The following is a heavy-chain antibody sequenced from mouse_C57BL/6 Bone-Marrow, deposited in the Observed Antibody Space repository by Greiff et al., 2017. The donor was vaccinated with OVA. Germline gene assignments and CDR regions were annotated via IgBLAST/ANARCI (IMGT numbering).Heavy chain of an antibody. CDR2: INPYNGGT. CDR1: GYTFTDYY. CDR3: ANYSGSSYFDY. D-gene: IGHD1-1*01. Sequence: EVQLQQSGPVLVKPGASVKMSCKASGYTFTDYYMNWVKQSHGKSLEWIGVINPYNGGTSYNQKFKGKATLTVDKSSSTAYMELKSLTSEDSAVYYCANYSGSSYFDYWGQGTTLTVSS. V-gene: IGHV1-19*01. J-gene: IGHJ2*01.